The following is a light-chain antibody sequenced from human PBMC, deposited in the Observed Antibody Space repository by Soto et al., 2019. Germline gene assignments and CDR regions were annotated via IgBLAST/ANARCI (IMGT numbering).Light chain of an antibody. V-gene: IGLV2-14*01. J-gene: IGLJ2*01. CDR3: TSYASSSNVI. CDR2: DVS. Sequence: QSVLTQPASVSGSPGQSITISCTGTSSDVGGYNYVSWYQQHPGKAPKLIIFDVSIRPSGVSNRFSGSKSGNTASLTISGLPDEDEADYYCTSYASSSNVIFGGGTKLTVL. CDR1: SSDVGGYNY.